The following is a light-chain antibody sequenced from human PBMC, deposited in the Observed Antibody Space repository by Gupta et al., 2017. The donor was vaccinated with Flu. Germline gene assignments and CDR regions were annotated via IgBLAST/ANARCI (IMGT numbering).Light chain of an antibody. V-gene: IGKV3-11*01. CDR1: QRVGTY. CDR3: QKRSNWPPYT. Sequence: EIVLTQSPATLSLSPGERATLSCRASQRVGTYLAWYQQKPGQAPRLLIYDASNRYTGISARFSGSGCGKDVPLTISSREQEDFAVYYCQKRSNWPPYTFGQGTMMEIK. J-gene: IGKJ2*01. CDR2: DAS.